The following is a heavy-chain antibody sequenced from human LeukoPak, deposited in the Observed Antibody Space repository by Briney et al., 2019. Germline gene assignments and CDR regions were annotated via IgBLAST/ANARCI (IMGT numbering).Heavy chain of an antibody. J-gene: IGHJ3*02. Sequence: GGSLRLSCAASGFTFRSYWMNWVRQAPGKGLEWVADIKPDGNKESYVDSVKGRFSISRDNAKNSLYLQMNSLRVDDTAVYYCAREGILLGAFDIWGQGTMVTVSS. D-gene: IGHD2-15*01. CDR1: GFTFRSYW. V-gene: IGHV3-7*01. CDR3: AREGILLGAFDI. CDR2: IKPDGNKE.